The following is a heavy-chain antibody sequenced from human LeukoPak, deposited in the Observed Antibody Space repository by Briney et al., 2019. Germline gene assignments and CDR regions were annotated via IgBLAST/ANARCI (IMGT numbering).Heavy chain of an antibody. Sequence: ASVKVSCKASGYTFTSYGISWVRQAPGQGLELRGWISAYNGNTNYAQKLKGRVTMTTDTSTSTAYMELRSLRSDDTAVYYCARVAGKGIQLWENFDYWGPGTLATVSS. CDR1: GYTFTSYG. D-gene: IGHD5-18*01. CDR3: ARVAGKGIQLWENFDY. J-gene: IGHJ4*02. CDR2: ISAYNGNT. V-gene: IGHV1-18*01.